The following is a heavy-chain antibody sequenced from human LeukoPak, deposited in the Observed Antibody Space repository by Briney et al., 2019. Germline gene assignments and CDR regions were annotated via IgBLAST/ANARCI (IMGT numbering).Heavy chain of an antibody. CDR1: GYTFTGYY. CDR3: AGNPPYDFWSGYLETEYFQH. CDR2: INPNSGGT. Sequence: ASVKVSCKASGYTFTGYYMHWVRQAPGQGLEWMGWINPNSGGTNYAQKFQGRVTMTRDTSISTAYMELSRLRSDDTAVYYCAGNPPYDFWSGYLETEYFQHWGQGTLVTVSS. J-gene: IGHJ1*01. V-gene: IGHV1-2*02. D-gene: IGHD3-3*01.